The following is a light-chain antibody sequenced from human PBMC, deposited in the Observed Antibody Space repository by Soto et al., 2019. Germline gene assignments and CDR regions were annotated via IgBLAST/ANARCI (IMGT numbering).Light chain of an antibody. V-gene: IGLV2-14*01. CDR1: DSDIGSYNY. J-gene: IGLJ1*01. Sequence: QSVLTQPASVSGSSGQSITISCSGTDSDIGSYNYVSWYQQHPGRAPKLIVFEVSNRPSGISDRFSGSKSGNTASLTISGLQTEDEAVYYCNSFTSSNSLPYVFGTGTKLTVL. CDR3: NSFTSSNSLPYV. CDR2: EVS.